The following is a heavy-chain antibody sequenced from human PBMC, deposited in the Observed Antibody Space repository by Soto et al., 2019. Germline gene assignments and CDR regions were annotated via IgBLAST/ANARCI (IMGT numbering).Heavy chain of an antibody. D-gene: IGHD2-8*01. V-gene: IGHV3-23*04. J-gene: IGHJ4*02. CDR3: AKRGPYCTNGGCHYYFDY. CDR2: IDGDGGNI. CDR1: GFTFSDYT. Sequence: EIQLVESGGGLVQPGGSLRLSCAVSGFTFSDYTLNWVRQAPGKGLEWVSNIDGDGGNIFYADSVKGRFIISRDSSKNTVYLQMNSMRADDTAVYYCAKRGPYCTNGGCHYYFDYWGQGTLVTVSS.